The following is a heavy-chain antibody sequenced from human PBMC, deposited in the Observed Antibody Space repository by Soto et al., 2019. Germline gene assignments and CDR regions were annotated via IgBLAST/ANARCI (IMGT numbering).Heavy chain of an antibody. Sequence: GASVKVSCKASGYTFTSYGITWVRQASGQGLEWMGWISTYNGNTDYAQKLQGRATMTTDTSTNTAYMELRSLRSDNTAVYYCARGSFYYETRGPRFYRMDVWGQGTTVTVSS. CDR3: ARGSFYYETRGPRFYRMDV. D-gene: IGHD3-22*01. J-gene: IGHJ6*02. CDR2: ISTYNGNT. CDR1: GYTFTSYG. V-gene: IGHV1-18*01.